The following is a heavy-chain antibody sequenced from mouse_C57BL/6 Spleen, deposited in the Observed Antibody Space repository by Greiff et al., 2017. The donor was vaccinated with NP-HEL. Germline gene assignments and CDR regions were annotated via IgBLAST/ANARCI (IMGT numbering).Heavy chain of an antibody. CDR1: GYTFTDYE. CDR2: IDPETGGT. CDR3: TRGHFHFDY. D-gene: IGHD6-1*01. Sequence: QVQLKESGAELVRPGASVTLSCKASGYTFTDYEMHWVKQTPVHGLEWIGAIDPETGGTAYNQKFKGKAILTADKSSSTAYMELRSLTSEDSAVYYCTRGHFHFDYWGQGTTLTVSS. V-gene: IGHV1-15*01. J-gene: IGHJ2*01.